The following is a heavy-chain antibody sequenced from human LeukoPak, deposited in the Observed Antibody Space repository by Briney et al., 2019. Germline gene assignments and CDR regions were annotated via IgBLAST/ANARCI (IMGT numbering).Heavy chain of an antibody. CDR3: ARDRGYCSGGSCYTYYFDY. CDR1: GFTFSSYS. D-gene: IGHD2-15*01. V-gene: IGHV3-48*02. J-gene: IGHJ4*02. CDR2: ISTSSGTI. Sequence: GGSLRLSCAASGFTFSSYSMNWVRQAPGKGVGWVSYISTSSGTIYYADSVRGRFTISRDNAKNSLYLQMNRLRDEDTAVYYCARDRGYCSGGSCYTYYFDYWGQGTLVTVSS.